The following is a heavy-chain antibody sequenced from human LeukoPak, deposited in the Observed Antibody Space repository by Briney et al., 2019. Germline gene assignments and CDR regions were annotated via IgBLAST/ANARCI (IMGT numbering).Heavy chain of an antibody. CDR2: VIGSSGAT. J-gene: IGHJ4*02. D-gene: IGHD3-3*01. CDR1: GFTFGDYA. CDR3: AKGAYDFLEIAYFDY. V-gene: IGHV3-23*01. Sequence: GGSLRLSCTASGFTFGDYAMSWFRQAPGKGLEWVAVVIGSSGATDYADSVKGRFTISRDNSKNTLFLQMNSLRAEDTAIYYCAKGAYDFLEIAYFDYWGQGALVTVSS.